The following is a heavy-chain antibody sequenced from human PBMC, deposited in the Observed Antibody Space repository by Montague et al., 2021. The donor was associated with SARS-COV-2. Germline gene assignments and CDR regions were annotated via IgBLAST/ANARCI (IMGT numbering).Heavy chain of an antibody. Sequence: SETLSLTYSVSGGSLSTYYWSWIRQPPGKGLEWIGYIDDSGTTRXNPSLRSRATISLDLPKNQFSLDLNSVTAADTAVYYCARNAYNHYGLDVWGQGTTVTVSS. J-gene: IGHJ6*02. CDR2: IDDSGTT. CDR3: ARNAYNHYGLDV. V-gene: IGHV4-59*08. CDR1: GGSLSTYY.